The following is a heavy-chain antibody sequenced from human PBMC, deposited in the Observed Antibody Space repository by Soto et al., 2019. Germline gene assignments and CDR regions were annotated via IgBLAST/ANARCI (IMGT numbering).Heavy chain of an antibody. Sequence: EVQLVESGRGLAQPGGSLRLSCAASGFTFNMYWMHWVRQAPGKGLEWISRISTDGTTTGYADSVRGRLTVSRDNAKNTLYLQMNSLRVEDTAVYYCIRDRTTITLFDYWGQGALVTVSS. D-gene: IGHD4-4*01. V-gene: IGHV3-74*01. J-gene: IGHJ4*02. CDR2: ISTDGTTT. CDR1: GFTFNMYW. CDR3: IRDRTTITLFDY.